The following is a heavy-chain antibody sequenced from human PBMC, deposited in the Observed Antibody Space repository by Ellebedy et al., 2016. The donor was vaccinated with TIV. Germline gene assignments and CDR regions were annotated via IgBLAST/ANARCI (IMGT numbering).Heavy chain of an antibody. CDR1: GGSISSYY. CDR2: IYYSGST. J-gene: IGHJ4*02. CDR3: VRTLAGYYRVDY. D-gene: IGHD3-9*01. V-gene: IGHV4-59*12. Sequence: SETLSLTCTVSGGSISSYYWNWIRQPPGKGLEWIGYIYYSGSTNYNPSLKSRVTISVDTSKSQFSLNLGSVTAADTAVYYCVRTLAGYYRVDYWGQGTLVTVSS.